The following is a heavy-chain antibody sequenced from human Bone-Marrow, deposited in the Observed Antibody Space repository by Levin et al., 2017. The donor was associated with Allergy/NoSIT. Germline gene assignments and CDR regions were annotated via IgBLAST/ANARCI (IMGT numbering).Heavy chain of an antibody. Sequence: PGGSLRLSCAASGFTFSSYGMHWVRQAPGKGLEWVAVISYDGSNKYYADSVKGRFTISRDNSKNTLYLQMNSLRAEDTAVYYCAKSGSNEVQGAFDIWGQGTMVTVSS. CDR1: GFTFSSYG. J-gene: IGHJ3*02. V-gene: IGHV3-30*18. CDR3: AKSGSNEVQGAFDI. CDR2: ISYDGSNK. D-gene: IGHD2-8*01.